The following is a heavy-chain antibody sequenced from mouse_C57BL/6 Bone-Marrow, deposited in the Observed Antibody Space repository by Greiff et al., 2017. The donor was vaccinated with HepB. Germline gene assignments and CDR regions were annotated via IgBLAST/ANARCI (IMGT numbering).Heavy chain of an antibody. CDR1: GFNIKDDY. D-gene: IGHD2-5*01. CDR3: TKDSNYSYYYAMDY. J-gene: IGHJ4*01. CDR2: IDPENGDT. V-gene: IGHV14-4*01. Sequence: VQLKESGAELVRPGASVKLSCTASGFNIKDDYMHWVKQRPEQGLEWIGWIDPENGDTEYASKFQGKATITADTSSNTAYLQLSSLTSEDTAFYYCTKDSNYSYYYAMDYWGRGTSVTVSS.